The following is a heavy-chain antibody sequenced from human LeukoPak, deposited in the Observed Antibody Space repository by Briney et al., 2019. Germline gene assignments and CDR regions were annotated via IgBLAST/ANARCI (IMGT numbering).Heavy chain of an antibody. CDR1: GYAISSSNR. J-gene: IGHJ5*02. CDR2: IHYTGST. V-gene: IGHV4-28*01. CDR3: ARNELGSGKYDP. Sequence: SDTLSLTCAVSGYAISSSNRRGWIRQAPGKGLEWIGYIHYTGSTYYSPSLKSRATMAVDMSKNQFSLKLSSVTAVDTAVYYCARNELGSGKYDPWGQGILVTVSS. D-gene: IGHD3-10*01.